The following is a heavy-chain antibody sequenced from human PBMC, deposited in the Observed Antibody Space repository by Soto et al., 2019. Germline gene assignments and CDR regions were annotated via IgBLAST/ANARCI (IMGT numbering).Heavy chain of an antibody. CDR3: AKTLPKSGSAPYYFTLDV. D-gene: IGHD3-22*01. CDR2: ISDSGRDA. Sequence: ESGGSLVQPGGSLRLSCAAFGFTFSSYALSWVRQAPEKGLEWVSAISDSGRDAYYADSVKGRFTISRDDSKNTVFLQMNSLRAEDTAMYYCAKTLPKSGSAPYYFTLDVWGQGTTVTVSS. CDR1: GFTFSSYA. J-gene: IGHJ6*02. V-gene: IGHV3-23*01.